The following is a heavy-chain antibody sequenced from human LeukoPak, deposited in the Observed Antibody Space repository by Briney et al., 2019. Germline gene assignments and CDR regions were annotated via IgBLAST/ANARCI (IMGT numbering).Heavy chain of an antibody. CDR1: GGSISSYY. CDR3: ARASGYCSSTSCFLDAFDF. J-gene: IGHJ3*01. Sequence: SETLSLTCTVSGGSISSYYWSWIRQPAGKGLEWIGRIYTSGSTNYNPSLKSRVTMSVDTSKNQFSLKLSSVTAADTAVYYCARASGYCSSTSCFLDAFDFWGQGTMVTVSS. CDR2: IYTSGST. V-gene: IGHV4-4*07. D-gene: IGHD2-2*01.